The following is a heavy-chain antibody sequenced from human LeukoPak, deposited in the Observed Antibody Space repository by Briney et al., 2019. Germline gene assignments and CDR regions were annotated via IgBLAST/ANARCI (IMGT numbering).Heavy chain of an antibody. Sequence: SETLSLTCTVSGGSISSRSYYWRWLRQPPGKGLEWSGSIYYSGSTYYNPSLKSRVTISVHTSKNQFSLKLSSVTAGDTAVYYCARDRYSSGWYSGWFDPWGQGTLVTVSS. V-gene: IGHV4-39*02. CDR2: IYYSGST. J-gene: IGHJ5*02. CDR1: GGSISSRSYY. CDR3: ARDRYSSGWYSGWFDP. D-gene: IGHD6-19*01.